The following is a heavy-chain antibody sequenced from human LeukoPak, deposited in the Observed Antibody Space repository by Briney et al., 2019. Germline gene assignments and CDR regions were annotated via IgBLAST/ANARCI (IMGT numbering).Heavy chain of an antibody. V-gene: IGHV3-66*01. CDR2: LYHGGST. Sequence: GGSLRLSCVGSGVIVRSNYMTWVRQAPGKGLEWVSILYHGGSTYYADSVKGRFSISRDNAKNTLFLQMNSLRAEDTAVYYCARVTPPHYVLSDSTGYYYDFWGQGTLVTVSS. J-gene: IGHJ4*02. CDR1: GVIVRSNY. D-gene: IGHD3-22*01. CDR3: ARVTPPHYVLSDSTGYYYDF.